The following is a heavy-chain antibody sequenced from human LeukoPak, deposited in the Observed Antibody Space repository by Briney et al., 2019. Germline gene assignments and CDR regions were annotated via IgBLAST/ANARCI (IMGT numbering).Heavy chain of an antibody. Sequence: PGGSLRLSCAASGFAFSSYTMNWVRRTPGKGLEWVSSISYSSSISYADSVKGRFTISRDTARNSLYLQMNSLRADDTAVYYCARGAGIDYWGQGTLVTVSP. V-gene: IGHV3-21*01. J-gene: IGHJ4*02. D-gene: IGHD6-19*01. CDR3: ARGAGIDY. CDR1: GFAFSSYT. CDR2: ISYSSSI.